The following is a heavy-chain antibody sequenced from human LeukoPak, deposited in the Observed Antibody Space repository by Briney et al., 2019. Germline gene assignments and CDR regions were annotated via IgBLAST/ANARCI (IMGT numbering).Heavy chain of an antibody. CDR2: ISSSSSYI. V-gene: IGHV3-21*01. CDR1: GLTFSSYS. J-gene: IGHJ5*02. D-gene: IGHD3-22*01. CDR3: ARDSGYTYCSWFDP. Sequence: GGSLRLSCAASGLTFSSYSMNWVRQAPGKGLEWVSSISSSSSYIYYADSVKGRFTISRDNAKNSLYLQMNSLRAEDTAVYYCARDSGYTYCSWFDPGGQGTLVTVSS.